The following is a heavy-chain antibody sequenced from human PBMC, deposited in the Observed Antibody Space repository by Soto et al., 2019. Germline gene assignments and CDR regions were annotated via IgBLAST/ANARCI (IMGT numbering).Heavy chain of an antibody. CDR2: ISYDGSNK. D-gene: IGHD2-2*01. V-gene: IGHV3-30*03. Sequence: GGSLRLSCAASGFTFFSYGMHWDRQAPGRVLEWVAVISYDGSNKYYGDSVKGRFTISRDHSKNTLYLQMNSLRADDTAVYYCARSLVVPAFAAYDIWGQGTMVNVSS. CDR3: ARSLVVPAFAAYDI. J-gene: IGHJ3*02. CDR1: GFTFFSYG.